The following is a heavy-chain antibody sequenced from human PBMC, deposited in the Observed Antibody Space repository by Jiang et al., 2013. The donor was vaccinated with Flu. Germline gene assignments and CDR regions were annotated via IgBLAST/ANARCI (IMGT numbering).Heavy chain of an antibody. Sequence: QLVESGSELRKPGASVKISCRASGYRFTDHAISWVRRAPGQGLEWMGWINTKIGNSSYAQGFTGRFVFSLDTSVTTAYLQITNLRAEDTAFYYCGRVWKEGAYNEPWGQGTLVTVSS. D-gene: IGHD5-12*01. CDR2: INTKIGNS. J-gene: IGHJ4*02. CDR3: GRVWKEGAYNEP. CDR1: GYRFTDHA. V-gene: IGHV7-4-1*02.